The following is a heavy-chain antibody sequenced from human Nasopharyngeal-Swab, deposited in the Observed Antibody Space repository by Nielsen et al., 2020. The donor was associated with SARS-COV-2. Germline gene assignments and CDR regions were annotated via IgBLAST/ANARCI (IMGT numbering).Heavy chain of an antibody. CDR3: ARAKVGEARPHPVASVRYMDV. D-gene: IGHD3-10*01. V-gene: IGHV4-34*01. J-gene: IGHJ6*03. CDR2: INHSGST. Sequence: RQAPGKGLEWIGEINHSGSTNYNPSLKSRVTISVDTSKNQFSLKLSSMTAADTAVYYCARAKVGEARPHPVASVRYMDVWGKGTTVTVSS.